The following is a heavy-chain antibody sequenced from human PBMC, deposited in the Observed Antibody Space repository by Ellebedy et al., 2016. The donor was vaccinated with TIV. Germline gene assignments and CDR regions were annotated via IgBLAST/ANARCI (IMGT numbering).Heavy chain of an antibody. J-gene: IGHJ5*02. CDR2: IYYSGST. D-gene: IGHD3-22*01. CDR1: GGSISSGDYY. CDR3: ARVGSSGYYSPYNWFDP. V-gene: IGHV4-30-4*01. Sequence: SETLSLXCTVSGGSISSGDYYWSWIRQPPGKGLEWIGYIYYSGSTYYNPSLKSRVTISVDRSKNQFSLKLSSVTAADTAVYYCARVGSSGYYSPYNWFDPWGQGTLVTVSS.